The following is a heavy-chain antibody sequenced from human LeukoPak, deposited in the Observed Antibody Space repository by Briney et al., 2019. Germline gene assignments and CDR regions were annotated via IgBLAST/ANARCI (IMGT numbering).Heavy chain of an antibody. CDR2: ISYDGSNK. CDR1: GFTFSSYA. D-gene: IGHD4-11*01. CDR3: AREGLFYDYSNTDYFDY. V-gene: IGHV3-30-3*01. J-gene: IGHJ4*02. Sequence: PGGSLRLSCAASGFTFSSYAMHWVRQAPGKGLEWVAVISYDGSNKYYADSVKGRFTISRDNSKNTLYLQMNSLRAEDTAVYYCAREGLFYDYSNTDYFDYWGQGTLVTVSS.